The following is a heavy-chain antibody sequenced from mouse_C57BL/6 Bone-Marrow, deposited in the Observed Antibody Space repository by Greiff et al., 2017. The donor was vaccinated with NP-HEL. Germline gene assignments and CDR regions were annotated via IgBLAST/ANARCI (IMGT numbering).Heavy chain of an antibody. CDR1: GYTFTDYY. Sequence: VQLQQSGPELVKPGASVKISCKASGYTFTDYYMNWVKQSHGKSLEWIGDINPNNGGTSYIQKFKGKATLTVDKSSSTAYMELRSLTSEDSAVYYCARGTYYGSSTGFAYWGQGTLVTVSA. CDR2: INPNNGGT. V-gene: IGHV1-26*01. CDR3: ARGTYYGSSTGFAY. D-gene: IGHD1-1*01. J-gene: IGHJ3*01.